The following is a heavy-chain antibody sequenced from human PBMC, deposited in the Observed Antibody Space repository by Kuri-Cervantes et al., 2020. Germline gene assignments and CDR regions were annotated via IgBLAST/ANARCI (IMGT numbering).Heavy chain of an antibody. J-gene: IGHJ5*02. D-gene: IGHD3-10*01. CDR2: IYYSGST. CDR1: GGSISSYH. V-gene: IGHV4-59*01. CDR3: ARDARFGESLNWFDP. Sequence: SETLSLTCTVSGGSISSYHWSWIRQPPGKGLEWIGYIYYSGSTNYNPSLKSRVTISVDLSKNQFSLKLSSVTAADMAVYYCARDARFGESLNWFDPWGQGTLVTVSS.